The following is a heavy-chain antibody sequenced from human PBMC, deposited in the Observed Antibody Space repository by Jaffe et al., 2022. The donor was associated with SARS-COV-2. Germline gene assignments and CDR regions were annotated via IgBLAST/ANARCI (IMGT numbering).Heavy chain of an antibody. V-gene: IGHV1-3*01. Sequence: QVHLVQSGAEVKNPGASVKVSCKASGYTFTTYTIHWVRQAPGQRLEWMGWINAGNGNTKYSQNFQGRVTITRDTSASTVYMDLSSLRSEDTAFYYCARDRGSSAYDYWGQGTLVTVSS. CDR3: ARDRGSSAYDY. CDR2: INAGNGNT. D-gene: IGHD3-22*01. CDR1: GYTFTTYT. J-gene: IGHJ4*02.